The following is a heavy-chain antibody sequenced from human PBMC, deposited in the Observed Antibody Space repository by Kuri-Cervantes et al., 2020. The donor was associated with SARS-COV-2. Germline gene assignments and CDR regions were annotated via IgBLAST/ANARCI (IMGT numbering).Heavy chain of an antibody. CDR1: GYTFTSYD. CDR2: IIPIFGTA. V-gene: IGHV1-69*13. J-gene: IGHJ6*02. Sequence: SVKVSCKASGYTFTSYDINWVRQAPGQGLEWMGGIIPIFGTANYAQKFQGRVTITADESTSTAYMELSSLRSEDTVVYYCARQAVAATPGYYYGMDVWGQGTTVTVSS. CDR3: ARQAVAATPGYYYGMDV. D-gene: IGHD2-15*01.